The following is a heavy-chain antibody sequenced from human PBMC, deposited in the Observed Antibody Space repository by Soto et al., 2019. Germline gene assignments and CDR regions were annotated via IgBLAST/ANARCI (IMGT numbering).Heavy chain of an antibody. V-gene: IGHV3-33*01. CDR2: IWYDGSNK. Sequence: GGSLRLSCAASGFTFSSYGMHWVRQAPGKGLEWVAVIWYDGSNKYYADSVKGRFTISRDNSKNTLYLQMNSLRAEDTAVYYCARDWSGENRSGWLKYYYYYYGMEVWGQGTTVTVSS. J-gene: IGHJ6*02. D-gene: IGHD6-19*01. CDR1: GFTFSSYG. CDR3: ARDWSGENRSGWLKYYYYYYGMEV.